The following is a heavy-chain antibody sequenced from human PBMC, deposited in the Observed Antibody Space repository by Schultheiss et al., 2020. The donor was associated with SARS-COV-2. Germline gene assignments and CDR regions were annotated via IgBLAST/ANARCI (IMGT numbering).Heavy chain of an antibody. J-gene: IGHJ1*01. V-gene: IGHV3-21*01. Sequence: GESLKISCAASGFTFSSYAMNWVRQAPGKGLEWVSSISSNSSYIYYADSVKGRFTISRDNSKNTLYLQMNSLRAEDTAVYYCARAWHDSSGYYYVSYFQHWGQGTLVTVSS. CDR3: ARAWHDSSGYYYVSYFQH. CDR1: GFTFSSYA. D-gene: IGHD3-22*01. CDR2: ISSNSSYI.